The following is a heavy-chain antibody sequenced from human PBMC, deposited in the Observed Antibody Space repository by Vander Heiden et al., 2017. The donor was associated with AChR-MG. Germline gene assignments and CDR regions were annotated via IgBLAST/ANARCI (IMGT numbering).Heavy chain of an antibody. J-gene: IGHJ4*02. CDR3: AKKTTVTTGLGY. V-gene: IGHV3-23*01. CDR2: ISGSGGST. D-gene: IGHD4-17*01. CDR1: GLPFSSYA. Sequence: EVQLLASGGGLVQPGGSLRLSCAASGLPFSSYAMSWVRQAPGKGLEWVSAISGSGGSTYYADSVKGRFTISRDNSKNTLYLQMNSLRAEDTAVYYCAKKTTVTTGLGYWGQVTLVTVSS.